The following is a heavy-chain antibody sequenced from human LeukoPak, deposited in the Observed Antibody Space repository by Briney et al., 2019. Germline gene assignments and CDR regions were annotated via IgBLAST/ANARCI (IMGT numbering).Heavy chain of an antibody. V-gene: IGHV1-2*04. J-gene: IGHJ5*02. CDR3: AREVERITIFGVAYNWFDP. D-gene: IGHD3-3*01. CDR2: INPNSGGT. CDR1: GYTFTGYY. Sequence: ASVKVSCKASGYTFTGYYMHWVRQAPGQGLEWMGWINPNSGGTNYAQKFQGWVTMTRDTSISTAYMELSRLRSDDTAVYYCAREVERITIFGVAYNWFDPWGREPWSPSPQ.